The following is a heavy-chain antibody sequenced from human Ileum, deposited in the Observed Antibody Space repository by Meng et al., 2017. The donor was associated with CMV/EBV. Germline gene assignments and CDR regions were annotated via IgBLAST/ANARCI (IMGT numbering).Heavy chain of an antibody. CDR2: ISSSSTHI. D-gene: IGHD2-15*01. CDR3: GKPFCSGGSCG. V-gene: IGHV3-21*04. CDR1: GFTFSSFS. J-gene: IGHJ4*02. Sequence: GGSLRLSCAASGFTFSSFSMNWVRQAPGKGLEWVSSISSSSTHIYYADSVRGRFTISRDNSKNTLYLQMNSLRADDTAVYYCGKPFCSGGSCGWGQGTLVTVSS.